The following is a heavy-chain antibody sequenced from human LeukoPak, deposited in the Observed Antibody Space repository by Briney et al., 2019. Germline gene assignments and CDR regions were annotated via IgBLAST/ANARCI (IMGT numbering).Heavy chain of an antibody. CDR1: GASVDSGGYY. CDR2: IYYSGNTRST. Sequence: PSETLSLTCAVSGASVDSGGYYWSWVRPPPGKGLEWIGYIYYSGNTRSTNYNPSLKSRVTISVDSSKNQFSLKLSSVTAADTAVYYCARDSPDGGSPGGSAFDYWGQGTLVTVSS. CDR3: ARDSPDGGSPGGSAFDY. J-gene: IGHJ4*02. D-gene: IGHD2-15*01. V-gene: IGHV4-61*08.